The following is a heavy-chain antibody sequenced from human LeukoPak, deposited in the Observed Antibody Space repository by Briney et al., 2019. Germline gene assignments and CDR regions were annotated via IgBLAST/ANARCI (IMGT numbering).Heavy chain of an antibody. V-gene: IGHV1-2*02. D-gene: IGHD3-16*01. J-gene: IGHJ4*02. Sequence: ASVKVSCKASGGTFSSYAISWVRQAPGQGLEWMGWIHPKSGDTHYAQKFLGRATLTRDTSTTIVYMELKWLTSDDTAVYYCSRGSGISFGGIDYWGQGTLVTVSS. CDR3: SRGSGISFGGIDY. CDR1: GGTFSSYA. CDR2: IHPKSGDT.